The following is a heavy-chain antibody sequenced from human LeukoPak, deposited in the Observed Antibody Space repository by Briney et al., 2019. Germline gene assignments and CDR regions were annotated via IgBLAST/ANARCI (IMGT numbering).Heavy chain of an antibody. Sequence: PSETLSLTCTVSGGSISSYYWSWIRQPPGKGLEWFGYIYYSGSTNYNPSLKSRVTISVDTSKNQFSLKLSSVTAADTAVYYCAREATTRFYFDFWGQGTLVTVSS. J-gene: IGHJ4*02. CDR2: IYYSGST. D-gene: IGHD1-26*01. V-gene: IGHV4-59*01. CDR1: GGSISSYY. CDR3: AREATTRFYFDF.